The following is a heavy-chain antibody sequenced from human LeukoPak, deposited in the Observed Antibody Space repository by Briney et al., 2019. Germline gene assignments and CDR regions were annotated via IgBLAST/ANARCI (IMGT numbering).Heavy chain of an antibody. Sequence: ASVKVSCKASGYTFTGYYMHWVRQAPGQGLEWMGWINPNSGGTNYAQKFQGRVTMTRDTSISTAYMELSRLRSDDTAVYYSARERGGYCTNGVCPAFDYWGQGTLVTVSS. CDR1: GYTFTGYY. CDR3: ARERGGYCTNGVCPAFDY. D-gene: IGHD2-8*01. J-gene: IGHJ4*02. V-gene: IGHV1-2*02. CDR2: INPNSGGT.